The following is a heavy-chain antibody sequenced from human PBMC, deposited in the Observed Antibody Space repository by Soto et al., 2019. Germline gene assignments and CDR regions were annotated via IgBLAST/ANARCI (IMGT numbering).Heavy chain of an antibody. Sequence: LNISSNSSGYSFTLYWIGWVRQTPGKGLEWMGLIYPGDSDTRYSPSFQGHVTISADESITTAYLQRSSLTASDTAMYYCARRGDSGGFIDYWGQGILVTV. CDR3: ARRGDSGGFIDY. CDR1: GYSFTLYW. CDR2: IYPGDSDT. D-gene: IGHD3-22*01. J-gene: IGHJ4*02. V-gene: IGHV5-51*01.